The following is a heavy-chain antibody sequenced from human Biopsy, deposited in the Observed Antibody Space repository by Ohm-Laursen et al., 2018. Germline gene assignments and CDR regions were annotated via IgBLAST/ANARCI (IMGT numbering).Heavy chain of an antibody. Sequence: DTLSLTCTASGDSISSYYWSWIRQPPGKGLQWIGYVYYTGSTDYNPSLQSRVTISVDTSKNHFSLRLRSVTPADTAIYYCARDRGYYSDRTVPGYFDLWGRGTLVTVSS. D-gene: IGHD3-22*01. V-gene: IGHV4-59*01. CDR2: VYYTGST. J-gene: IGHJ2*01. CDR3: ARDRGYYSDRTVPGYFDL. CDR1: GDSISSYY.